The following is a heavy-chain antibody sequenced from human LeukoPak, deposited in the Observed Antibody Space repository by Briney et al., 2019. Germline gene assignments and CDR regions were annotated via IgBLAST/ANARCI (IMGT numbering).Heavy chain of an antibody. J-gene: IGHJ4*02. CDR1: GVTFSSYT. V-gene: IGHV1-69*04. CDR2: IIPILGIA. Sequence: SVKVSCKASGVTFSSYTISWVRQAPGQGLEWMGRIIPILGIANYAQKFQGRVTITADKSTSTAYMELSSLRSEDTAVYYCARETRYSGGYEVYWGQGTLVTVSS. CDR3: ARETRYSGGYEVY. D-gene: IGHD1-26*01.